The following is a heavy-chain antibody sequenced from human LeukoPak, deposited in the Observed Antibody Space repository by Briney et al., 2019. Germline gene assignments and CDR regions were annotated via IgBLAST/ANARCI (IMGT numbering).Heavy chain of an antibody. CDR3: ASDRSYDKGPLDY. V-gene: IGHV1-2*04. D-gene: IGHD3-22*01. CDR2: INPNSGDT. Sequence: ASVKVSCKASGYTFTDYSIHWGRQATAQGLEWMGWINPNSGDTKDAQKFQGWVTMTRDTSISTAYMELSRLTSDDTAVYYCASDRSYDKGPLDYWGQGTLVTVSS. J-gene: IGHJ4*02. CDR1: GYTFTDYS.